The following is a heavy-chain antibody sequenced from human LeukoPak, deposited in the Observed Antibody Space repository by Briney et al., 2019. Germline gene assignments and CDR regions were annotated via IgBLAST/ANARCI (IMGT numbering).Heavy chain of an antibody. CDR3: ARGDDFWSGYGMDV. Sequence: SETLSLTCTVSGGSISSGGYYWSWIRQHPGKGLEWIGYIYYSGSTYYNPSLKGRVTISVDTSKNQFSLKLSSETAADTAVYYCARGDDFWSGYGMDVWGQGTTVTVSS. D-gene: IGHD3-3*01. J-gene: IGHJ6*02. V-gene: IGHV4-31*03. CDR2: IYYSGST. CDR1: GGSISSGGYY.